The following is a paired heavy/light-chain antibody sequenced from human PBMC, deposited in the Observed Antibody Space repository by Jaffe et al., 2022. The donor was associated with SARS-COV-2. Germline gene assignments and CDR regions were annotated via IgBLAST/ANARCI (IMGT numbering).Heavy chain of an antibody. CDR3: ARARIGWELLLFQSGLPDY. J-gene: IGHJ4*02. V-gene: IGHV3-48*01. CDR1: GFTFSGYS. D-gene: IGHD1-26*01. Sequence: EVQLVESGGGLVRPGGSLRLSCAASGFTFSGYSMNWVRQAPGKGLEWVSYITATSGTTHYADSVKGRFTISRDNAKNSLFLQMDSLRAEDTAVYYCARARIGWELLLFQSGLPDYWGQGTLVTVSS. CDR2: ITATSGTT.
Light chain of an antibody. CDR3: CSYAGSSSFYV. V-gene: IGLV2-11*01. J-gene: IGLJ1*01. CDR2: DVT. Sequence: QSALAQPRSVSGSPGQSVTISCTGTSSDVGGYNYVSWYQQHPGQAPKLIIYDVTKRPSGVPDRFSGSKSGSTASLTISGLQAEDEADYYCCSYAGSSSFYVFGTGTNVTVL. CDR1: SSDVGGYNY.